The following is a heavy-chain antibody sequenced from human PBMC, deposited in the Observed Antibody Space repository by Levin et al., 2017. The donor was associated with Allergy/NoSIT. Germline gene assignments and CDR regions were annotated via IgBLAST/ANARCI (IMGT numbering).Heavy chain of an antibody. CDR1: GFTFSSYA. CDR2: ISYDGSNK. D-gene: IGHD6-19*01. J-gene: IGHJ4*02. Sequence: LSLTCAASGFTFSSYAMHWVRQAPGKGLEWVAVISYDGSNKYYADSVKGRFTISRDNSKNTLYLQMNSLRAEDTAVYYCARDEWLVRYFDYWGQGTLVTVSS. CDR3: ARDEWLVRYFDY. V-gene: IGHV3-30*04.